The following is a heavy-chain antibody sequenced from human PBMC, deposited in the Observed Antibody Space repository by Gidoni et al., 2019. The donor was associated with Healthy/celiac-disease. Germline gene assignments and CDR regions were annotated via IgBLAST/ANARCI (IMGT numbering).Heavy chain of an antibody. D-gene: IGHD1-1*01. Sequence: EVQLVESGGGFVMPGGSLRLSCADSGFTLSNAWLSWVRQAPGKGLEWFGRMKSKTDGGKTDYAAPGKGRFTISRDDSKNTLYLQMNSLKTEDTAVYYCTTSRLVLVQLERQSLGYWGQGTLVTVSS. J-gene: IGHJ4*02. CDR2: MKSKTDGGKT. V-gene: IGHV3-15*01. CDR1: GFTLSNAW. CDR3: TTSRLVLVQLERQSLGY.